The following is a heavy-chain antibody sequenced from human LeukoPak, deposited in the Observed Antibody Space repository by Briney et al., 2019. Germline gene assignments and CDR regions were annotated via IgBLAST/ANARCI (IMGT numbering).Heavy chain of an antibody. CDR2: IYPGDSDT. D-gene: IGHD3-10*01. V-gene: IGHV5-51*01. CDR3: ARTSYYYGSGSYYIGWFDP. J-gene: IGHJ5*02. Sequence: GEPLKISCKGSGYSFTSYWIGWVRQMPGKGLEWMGIIYPGDSDTRYSPSFQGQVTISADKSISTAYLQWSSLKASDTAMYYCARTSYYYGSGSYYIGWFDPWGQGTLVTVSS. CDR1: GYSFTSYW.